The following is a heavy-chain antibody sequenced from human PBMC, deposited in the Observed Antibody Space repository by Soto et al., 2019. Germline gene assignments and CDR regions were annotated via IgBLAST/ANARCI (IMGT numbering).Heavy chain of an antibody. CDR3: ARERARVFDS. J-gene: IGHJ4*02. V-gene: IGHV3-11*01. CDR2: ISISGGTI. CDR1: GFTFSDYY. Sequence: QVQLGESGGGLVKPGGSLRLSCAASGFTFSDYYMSWIRQAPGKWLEWLSYISISGGTIYYADSVKGRFSISRDNAKNSLYLQLSSLRAEDTAVYFCARERARVFDSWGQGTLVTVSS.